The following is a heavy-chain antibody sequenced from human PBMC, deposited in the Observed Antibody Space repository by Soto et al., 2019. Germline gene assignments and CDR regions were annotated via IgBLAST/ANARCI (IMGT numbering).Heavy chain of an antibody. Sequence: GGSLRLSCAASGFTFSNAWMSWVRQAPGKGLEWVGRIKSKTDGGTTDYAAPVKGRFTISRDDSKNTLYLQMNSLKTEDTAVYYCTTMYYDFWSGYQNWFDPWGQGTLVTVSS. CDR1: GFTFSNAW. J-gene: IGHJ5*02. V-gene: IGHV3-15*01. D-gene: IGHD3-3*01. CDR2: IKSKTDGGTT. CDR3: TTMYYDFWSGYQNWFDP.